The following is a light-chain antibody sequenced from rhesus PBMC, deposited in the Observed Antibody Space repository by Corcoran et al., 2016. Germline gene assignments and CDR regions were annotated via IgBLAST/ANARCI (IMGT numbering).Light chain of an antibody. V-gene: IGKV1-22*01. CDR1: QSISSW. Sequence: DIQMTQSPSSLSASVGDTVTITCRASQSISSWLDWYQQKPGKAPKLLIYKASSLQSGVPSRFSGSGSGTDFTLTISSLQPGDLATFYCLQYSSSTWTFGQGTKVEIK. CDR3: LQYSSSTWT. CDR2: KAS. J-gene: IGKJ1*01.